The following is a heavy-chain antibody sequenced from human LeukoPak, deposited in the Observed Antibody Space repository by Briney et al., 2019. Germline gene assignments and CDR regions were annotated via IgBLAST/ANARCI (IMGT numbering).Heavy chain of an antibody. D-gene: IGHD3-9*01. J-gene: IGHJ4*02. CDR2: IYYSGST. V-gene: IGHV4-59*01. CDR1: GGSISSYY. CDR3: ARVPYDILTGYYDY. Sequence: PSETLSLTCTVSGGSISSYYWSWIRQPPGKGLEWIGYIYYSGSTNYNPSLKSRVTISVDTSKNQFSLKLSSVTAADTAVYYCARVPYDILTGYYDYWGQGTLVAVSS.